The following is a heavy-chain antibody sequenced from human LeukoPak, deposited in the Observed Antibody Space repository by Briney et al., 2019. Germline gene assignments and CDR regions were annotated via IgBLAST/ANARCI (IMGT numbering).Heavy chain of an antibody. CDR3: ARDPYSGNYGAYYYYYMDV. CDR1: GVTFTSYN. J-gene: IGHJ6*03. CDR2: STSSSSYI. D-gene: IGHD1-26*01. Sequence: GGSLRLSCAASGVTFTSYNMNWVRQAPGKGLEWVSSSTSSSSYIYYADSVKGRFTISRDNAKNSLYLQMDSLRVEDTAEYYCARDPYSGNYGAYYYYYMDVWGKGPTVTVSS. V-gene: IGHV3-21*06.